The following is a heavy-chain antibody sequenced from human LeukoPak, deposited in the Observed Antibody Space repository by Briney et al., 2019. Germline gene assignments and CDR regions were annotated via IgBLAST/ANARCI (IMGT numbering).Heavy chain of an antibody. Sequence: PGGSLRLSCAASGFTFSSYGMHWVRQAPGKGLEWVAFIRYDGSNKYYADSVKGRFTISRDNSKNTLYLQMNSLRAEDTAVYYCARDPSMVLTYLFDDWGQGTLVTVSS. J-gene: IGHJ4*01. CDR3: ARDPSMVLTYLFDD. D-gene: IGHD4/OR15-4a*01. V-gene: IGHV3-30*02. CDR1: GFTFSSYG. CDR2: IRYDGSNK.